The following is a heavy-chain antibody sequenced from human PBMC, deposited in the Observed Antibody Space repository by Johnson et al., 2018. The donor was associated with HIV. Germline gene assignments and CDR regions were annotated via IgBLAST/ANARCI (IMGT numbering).Heavy chain of an antibody. CDR3: STYTTLITMYVEIKGGAFDI. J-gene: IGHJ3*02. V-gene: IGHV3-15*01. CDR1: GFTFTNAW. D-gene: IGHD3-16*01. CDR2: IQSKTDGGAT. Sequence: VQLVESGGGLVKPGGSLRLSCAASGFTFTNAWMSWVRQAPGKGLEWIGRIQSKTDGGATAYAAPVKGRFTISRDDSKNTLYLQMNSLKTEDTAVYYCSTYTTLITMYVEIKGGAFDIWGQGTMVTVSS.